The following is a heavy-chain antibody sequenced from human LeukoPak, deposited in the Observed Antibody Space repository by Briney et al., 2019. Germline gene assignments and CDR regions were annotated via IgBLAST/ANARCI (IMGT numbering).Heavy chain of an antibody. CDR3: AREGCSTNSCVSDAFDI. CDR2: IYSGGST. D-gene: IGHD2-2*01. Sequence: GGSLRLSCAASGFTVSSSYMSWVRQAPGKGLEWVSVIYSGGSTYYADSVKGRFTISRDNFKNTLYLQMNSLRAEDTAVYYCAREGCSTNSCVSDAFDIWGQGTMVTVSS. J-gene: IGHJ3*02. V-gene: IGHV3-53*01. CDR1: GFTVSSSY.